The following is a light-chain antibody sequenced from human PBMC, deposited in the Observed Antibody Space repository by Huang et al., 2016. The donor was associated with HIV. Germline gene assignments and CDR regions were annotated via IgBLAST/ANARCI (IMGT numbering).Light chain of an antibody. Sequence: IQMTQSPTSLSASVGDRVSIACRASQSISTYLNWYQQKPGKAPKLLISSASALHSGMPSRFSGSGSCTDFTLTIRGLQLDDFATYYCQQSYSALSSFGPGTRL. V-gene: IGKV1-39*01. CDR3: QQSYSALSS. J-gene: IGKJ5*01. CDR1: QSISTY. CDR2: SAS.